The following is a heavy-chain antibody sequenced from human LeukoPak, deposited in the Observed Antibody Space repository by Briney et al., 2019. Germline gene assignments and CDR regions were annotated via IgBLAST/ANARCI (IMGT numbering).Heavy chain of an antibody. J-gene: IGHJ3*02. CDR3: ARSLWGGALDI. Sequence: PSQTLSLTCAISGDSVSSNNAVWNWLRQSPSRGLEWLGKTYYRSKWLNDSAVSVKSRITINPDTSKNQISLQLNSVTPEDTAVYYCARSLWGGALDIWGQGTTVAVSS. D-gene: IGHD3-16*01. V-gene: IGHV6-1*01. CDR2: TYYRSKWLN. CDR1: GDSVSSNNAV.